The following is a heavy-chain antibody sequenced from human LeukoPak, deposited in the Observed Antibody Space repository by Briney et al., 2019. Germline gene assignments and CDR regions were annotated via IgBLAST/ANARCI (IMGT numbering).Heavy chain of an antibody. J-gene: IGHJ4*02. D-gene: IGHD1-20*01. CDR2: IYWDEDK. CDR3: AHGGVTRTKY. CDR1: GFSFSTNGGG. V-gene: IGHV2-5*02. Sequence: SGPTLVTPTQTLTLTCTFAGFSFSTNGGGVCCIRQPPGKALEWLALIYWDEDKRYSPSLKTRLSITNDTTKTQVVQTKTNMGPVATATYYGAHGGVTRTKYWGQGTLVTVSS.